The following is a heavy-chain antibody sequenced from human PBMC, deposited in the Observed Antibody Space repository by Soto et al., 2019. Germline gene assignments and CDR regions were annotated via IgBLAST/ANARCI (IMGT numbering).Heavy chain of an antibody. J-gene: IGHJ5*02. CDR3: ARHETQQLVTWFDP. CDR2: IYPGDSDV. Sequence: EVQLVQSAAEVKKPGESLRISCKGSGYSFPSHWIGWVRQMPGKGLEWMGMIYPGDSDVRYSPSFEGQVTISADKSISTASPQWNSLKASDTAMYYCARHETQQLVTWFDPWGQGTLVIVSS. D-gene: IGHD6-13*01. V-gene: IGHV5-51*01. CDR1: GYSFPSHW.